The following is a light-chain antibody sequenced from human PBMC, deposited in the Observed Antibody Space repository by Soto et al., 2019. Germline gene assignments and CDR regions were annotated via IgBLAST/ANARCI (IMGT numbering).Light chain of an antibody. CDR3: SSYTSSSTQV. CDR2: EVS. J-gene: IGLJ2*01. Sequence: QSALTQPASVSGSPGQSITISCTGTSSDVGGYNYVSWYQQHPGKAPKLMIYEVSNRPSGVSNRFSGSKSGKKASLTISGLQAEDEADYYCSSYTSSSTQVFGGGTKVTVL. V-gene: IGLV2-14*01. CDR1: SSDVGGYNY.